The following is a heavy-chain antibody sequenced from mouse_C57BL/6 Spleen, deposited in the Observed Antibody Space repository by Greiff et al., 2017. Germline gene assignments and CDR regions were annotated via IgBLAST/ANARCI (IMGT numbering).Heavy chain of an antibody. CDR1: GYTFTSYW. V-gene: IGHV1-55*01. CDR3: ARYYSNPYDDAMDY. D-gene: IGHD2-5*01. Sequence: QVQLQQPGAELVKPGASVKMSCKASGYTFTSYWITWVKQRPGQGLEWIGDIYPGSGSTNYNEKFKSKATLTVDTSSSTAYMQLSSLTSEDSAVYYCARYYSNPYDDAMDYWGQGTSVTVSS. CDR2: IYPGSGST. J-gene: IGHJ4*01.